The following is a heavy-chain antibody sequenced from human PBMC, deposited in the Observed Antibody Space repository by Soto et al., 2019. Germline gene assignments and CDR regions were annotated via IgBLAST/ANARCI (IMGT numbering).Heavy chain of an antibody. CDR2: ISGSGGST. Sequence: EVQLLESGGGLVQPGGSLRLSCAASGFTFSSYAMSWVRQAPGKGLEWVSAISGSGGSTYYADSVKGRFTISRDNSKNTLYLQMNSLRAEDTAVYYCAKEEYSSSWYQSSYFDYWGQGTLVTVSS. D-gene: IGHD6-13*01. V-gene: IGHV3-23*01. CDR3: AKEEYSSSWYQSSYFDY. J-gene: IGHJ4*02. CDR1: GFTFSSYA.